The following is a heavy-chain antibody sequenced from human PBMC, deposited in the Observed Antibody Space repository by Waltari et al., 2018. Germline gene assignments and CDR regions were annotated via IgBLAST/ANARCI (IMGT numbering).Heavy chain of an antibody. CDR3: AKPFYNWDDPLHS. CDR1: ALIFNNFA. D-gene: IGHD1-20*01. Sequence: EVQLLESGGGLVQPGGSLRLPCEASALIFNNFAINWVRLAPGTGLDWVAAITVSDDTFYADSVMGRFTVSRDTSKNTVYLQMNGLRAEDTAIYYCAKPFYNWDDPLHSWGQGTLVAVSS. V-gene: IGHV3-23*01. J-gene: IGHJ4*02. CDR2: ITVSDDT.